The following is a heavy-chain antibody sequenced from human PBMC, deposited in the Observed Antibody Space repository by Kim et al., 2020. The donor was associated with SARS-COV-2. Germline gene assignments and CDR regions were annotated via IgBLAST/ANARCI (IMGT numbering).Heavy chain of an antibody. CDR2: ISWNSGSI. D-gene: IGHD3-10*01. Sequence: GGSLRLSCAASGFTFDDYAMHWVRQAPGKGLEWVSGISWNSGSIGYADSVKGRFTISRDNAKNSLYLQMNSLRAEDTALYYCAKSGFGVRGVHDAFDIWGQGTMVTVSS. V-gene: IGHV3-9*01. CDR3: AKSGFGVRGVHDAFDI. J-gene: IGHJ3*02. CDR1: GFTFDDYA.